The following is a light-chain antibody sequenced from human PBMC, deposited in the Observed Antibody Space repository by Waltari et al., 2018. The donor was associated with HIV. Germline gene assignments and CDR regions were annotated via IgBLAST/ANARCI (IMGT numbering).Light chain of an antibody. CDR2: ATS. V-gene: IGKV1-39*01. Sequence: DIQMTQSPSSLSASVGDRVTITCRASQSTSSYLNWYQQKLGKAPKLLIYATSSLQSGVPSRFSGSGSGTDFTLTISSLQPEDFATYSCQQSYSTPRTFGGGTQVEIK. CDR1: QSTSSY. CDR3: QQSYSTPRT. J-gene: IGKJ4*01.